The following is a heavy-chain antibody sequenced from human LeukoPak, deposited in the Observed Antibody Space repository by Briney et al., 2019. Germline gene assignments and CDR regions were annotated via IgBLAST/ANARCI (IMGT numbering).Heavy chain of an antibody. Sequence: GGSLRLSCAASGLALGESAMHWVRQAPGKGLEWVSLISWDESTTYYSDSVKGRFTVSRDSSKNSLHLQMNSLRTGDTALYCARGPNRWWVVSRNWGMDVWGQGTTVTAS. CDR1: GLALGESA. CDR2: ISWDESTT. D-gene: IGHD2-15*01. CDR3: RGPNRWWVVSRNWGMDV. V-gene: IGHV3-43*01. J-gene: IGHJ6*02.